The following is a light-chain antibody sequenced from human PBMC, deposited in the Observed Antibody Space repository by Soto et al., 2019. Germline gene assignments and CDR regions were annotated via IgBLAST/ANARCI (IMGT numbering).Light chain of an antibody. J-gene: IGKJ5*01. CDR3: MQARQSLT. CDR1: QSLLRSNGRNF. V-gene: IGKV2-28*01. CDR2: LGS. Sequence: DVVLTQSPLSLPVTPGEPASISCRSSQSLLRSNGRNFLDWYLQRPGQSPQLLIYLGSNRAPGVPDGFSGSGSGTDFTLKINRVEAEDVGTYYCMQARQSLTFGQGTRLEIK.